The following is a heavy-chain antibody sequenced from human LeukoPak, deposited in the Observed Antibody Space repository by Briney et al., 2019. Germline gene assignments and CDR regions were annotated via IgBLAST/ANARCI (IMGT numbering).Heavy chain of an antibody. D-gene: IGHD3-10*01. Sequence: SETLSLTCAFYGGSLSGYYWSWIRQPPGKGLGLFGEINHSGSTNYNPSLKSRVTISVDTSRNQFSLKLSSVTAADTAVYYCARGCGVRGRGSYYGSGSRYNWFDPWGQGTLVTVSS. CDR3: ARGCGVRGRGSYYGSGSRYNWFDP. CDR1: GGSLSGYY. J-gene: IGHJ5*02. V-gene: IGHV4-34*01. CDR2: INHSGST.